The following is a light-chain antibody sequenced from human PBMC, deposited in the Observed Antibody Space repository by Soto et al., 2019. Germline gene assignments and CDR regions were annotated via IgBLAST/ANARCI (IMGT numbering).Light chain of an antibody. V-gene: IGLV2-23*01. CDR1: SSDIGAYNF. CDR3: CSYAGSSTWV. Sequence: QSALTQPASVSGSPGQSITISCTGTSSDIGAYNFLSWYQQHPGKAPKLMISEGSERSSGVSKRFSGSKSGNTASLTISGLQAEDEADYYCCSYAGSSTWVFGGGTKLTVL. CDR2: EGS. J-gene: IGLJ3*02.